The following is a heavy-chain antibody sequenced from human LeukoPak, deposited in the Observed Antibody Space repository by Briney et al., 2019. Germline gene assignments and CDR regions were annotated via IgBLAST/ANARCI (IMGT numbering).Heavy chain of an antibody. J-gene: IGHJ5*02. CDR2: IYYSGST. CDR1: GGSISSYY. V-gene: IGHV4-59*01. D-gene: IGHD3-10*01. Sequence: SETLSLTCTVSGGSISSYYWSWIRQPPGKGLEWIGYIYYSGSTNYNPSLKSRVTISVDTSKNQFSLKLSSVTAADTAVYYCARITDTWFGDNWFDPWGQGTLVTVSS. CDR3: ARITDTWFGDNWFDP.